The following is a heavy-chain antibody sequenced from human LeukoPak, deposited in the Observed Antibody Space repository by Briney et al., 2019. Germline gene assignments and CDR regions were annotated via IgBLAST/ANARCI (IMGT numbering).Heavy chain of an antibody. CDR2: INPNSGGT. V-gene: IGHV1-2*02. D-gene: IGHD1-1*01. J-gene: IGHJ4*02. Sequence: ASVKVSCKASGYTFTGYYMHWVRQAPGQGLEWMGWINPNSGGTNYAQKFQGRVAMTRDTSISTAYMELSRLRSDVTAVYYCARGSENNWNDDGNYYFDYWGQGTLVTVSS. CDR3: ARGSENNWNDDGNYYFDY. CDR1: GYTFTGYY.